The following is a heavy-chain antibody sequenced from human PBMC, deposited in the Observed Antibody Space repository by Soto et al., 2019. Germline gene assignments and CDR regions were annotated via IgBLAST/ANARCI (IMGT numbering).Heavy chain of an antibody. CDR1: GFPFSTYA. Sequence: EVQLLESGGNLVQPGGSLRLSCAGSGFPFSTYAVSWVRQTPGKGLEWVSAISPTGGSTYYAASVRGRFTISRDNSKNTVFLQMSGLRADDTAIYYCAKAKRGILPTTTGGLDYWGQGTVLSVSS. CDR3: AKAKRGILPTTTGGLDY. CDR2: ISPTGGST. D-gene: IGHD4-4*01. J-gene: IGHJ4*02. V-gene: IGHV3-23*01.